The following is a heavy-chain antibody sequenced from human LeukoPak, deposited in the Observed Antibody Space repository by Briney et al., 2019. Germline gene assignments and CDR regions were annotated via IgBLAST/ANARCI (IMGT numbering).Heavy chain of an antibody. D-gene: IGHD2/OR15-2a*01. Sequence: SETLSLTCTVSGGSISNYFWSRVRQPAGKGLEWIGRIYSTGRSDYNPSLKSRITMSVDTSKNQVSLRLSCVSCADTAVYYCARVNYSNINEYWHFHLWGRGTLVTVSS. CDR1: GGSISNYF. V-gene: IGHV4-4*07. CDR2: IYSTGRS. CDR3: ARVNYSNINEYWHFHL. J-gene: IGHJ2*01.